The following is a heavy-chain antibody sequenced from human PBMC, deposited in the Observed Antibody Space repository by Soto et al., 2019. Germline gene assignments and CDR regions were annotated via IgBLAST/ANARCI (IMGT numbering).Heavy chain of an antibody. CDR1: GFSFSSYA. D-gene: IGHD3-10*01. J-gene: IGHJ4*02. Sequence: EVQLLESGGALVQPGGSLRLSCAASGFSFSSYAMTWVRQAPGKGLEWVSTISGSGGSTYFADSVKGRFTISRDNSKDTLYLQMDSLSADDTALYCCAKDPFGVLSYYSDFWGQGSLVTVSS. CDR2: ISGSGGST. CDR3: AKDPFGVLSYYSDF. V-gene: IGHV3-23*01.